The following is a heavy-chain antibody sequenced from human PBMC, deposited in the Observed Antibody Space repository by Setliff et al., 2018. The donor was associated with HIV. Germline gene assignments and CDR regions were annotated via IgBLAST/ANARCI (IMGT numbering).Heavy chain of an antibody. Sequence: GESLKISCAASGFTFGTYAMSWVRQAPGNGLEWVSSISDIGDSTYYADSVKDRFTISRDNSKNMLYLQMNSLRAEDTAVYYCAKDSGYSGYLGQDAFDIWGQGTMV. J-gene: IGHJ3*02. D-gene: IGHD5-12*01. CDR1: GFTFGTYA. CDR2: ISDIGDST. V-gene: IGHV3-23*01. CDR3: AKDSGYSGYLGQDAFDI.